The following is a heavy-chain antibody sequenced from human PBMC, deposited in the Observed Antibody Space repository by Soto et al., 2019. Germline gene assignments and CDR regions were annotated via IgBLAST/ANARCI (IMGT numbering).Heavy chain of an antibody. CDR1: GFTFSNFV. Sequence: GGSLRHSCAASGFTFSNFVMSWVRQAPGKGLEWVSTISGSSGSTYYADSVKGRFTISRDNSKNTLFLQMNSLRAEDTALYYCFKVNRGGTKDICSDPRRDALPVSVQ. V-gene: IGHV3-23*01. CDR2: ISGSSGST. D-gene: IGHD2-8*01. CDR3: FKVNRGGTKDICSDPRRDALPVSVQ. J-gene: IGHJ1*01.